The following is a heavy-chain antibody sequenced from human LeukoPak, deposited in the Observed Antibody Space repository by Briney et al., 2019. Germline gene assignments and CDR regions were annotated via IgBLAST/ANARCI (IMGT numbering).Heavy chain of an antibody. J-gene: IGHJ4*02. D-gene: IGHD1-26*01. Sequence: PGGSLRLSCAASGFSFSGYWMHWVRQAPGKGLVWISYINGDGSTTNHADFAEGRFTISRDNAKNTLHLQMNSLRVEDTAVYYCVRGGLMGATDYWGQGTLVTVSS. CDR2: INGDGSTT. V-gene: IGHV3-74*01. CDR3: VRGGLMGATDY. CDR1: GFSFSGYW.